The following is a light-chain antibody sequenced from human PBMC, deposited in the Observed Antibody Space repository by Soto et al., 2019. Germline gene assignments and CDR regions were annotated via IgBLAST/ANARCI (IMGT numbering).Light chain of an antibody. CDR2: DVS. CDR3: SSFSNSDTPYV. Sequence: VLAQPASVSGSPGQSITISCAGSSRDIGGYDFVSWYQQHPGEVPKLIIFDVSDRPSGVSDRFSGSKSGDTASLTISGLQVEDEADYYCSSFSNSDTPYVFGTGTKVTVL. V-gene: IGLV2-14*03. J-gene: IGLJ1*01. CDR1: SRDIGGYDF.